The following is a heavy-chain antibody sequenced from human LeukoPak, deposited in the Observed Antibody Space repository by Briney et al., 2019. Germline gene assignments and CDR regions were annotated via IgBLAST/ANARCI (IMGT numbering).Heavy chain of an antibody. CDR1: GFTFSSYG. D-gene: IGHD3-10*01. CDR2: ISYDGSNK. V-gene: IGHV3-30*18. CDR3: AKDSSLWFGELLYLDHFDY. J-gene: IGHJ4*02. Sequence: PGGSLRLSCAASGFTFSSYGMHWVRQAPGKGLEWVAVISYDGSNKYYADSVKGRFTISRDNSKNTLYLQMNSLRAEDTAVYYCAKDSSLWFGELLYLDHFDYWGQGTLVTVSS.